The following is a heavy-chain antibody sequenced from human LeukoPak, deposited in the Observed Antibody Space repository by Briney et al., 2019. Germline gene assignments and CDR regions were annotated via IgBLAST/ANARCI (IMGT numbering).Heavy chain of an antibody. CDR1: GFTVSSNY. D-gene: IGHD3-10*01. V-gene: IGHV3-23*01. Sequence: GGSLRLSCAASGFTVSSNYMSWVRQAPGKGLEWVSTISGSGGSTYYADSVKGRFTISRDNSKNTLYLQMNSLRAEDTAVYYCAKTSTGVGYYYGMDVWGQGTTVTVSS. CDR3: AKTSTGVGYYYGMDV. CDR2: ISGSGGST. J-gene: IGHJ6*02.